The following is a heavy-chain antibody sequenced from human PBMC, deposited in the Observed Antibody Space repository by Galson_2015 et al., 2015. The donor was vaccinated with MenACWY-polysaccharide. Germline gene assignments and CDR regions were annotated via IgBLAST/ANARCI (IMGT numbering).Heavy chain of an antibody. CDR2: ISSNGGST. CDR3: ARPTGGAVYANYGMDV. D-gene: IGHD2-8*01. J-gene: IGHJ6*02. Sequence: SLRLSCAASGFTFSSYAMHWVRQAPGKGLEYVSAISSNGGSTYYANSVKGRFTISRDNPKNTLYLQMGSLRAEDMAVYYCARPTGGAVYANYGMDVWGQGTTVTVSS. V-gene: IGHV3-64*01. CDR1: GFTFSSYA.